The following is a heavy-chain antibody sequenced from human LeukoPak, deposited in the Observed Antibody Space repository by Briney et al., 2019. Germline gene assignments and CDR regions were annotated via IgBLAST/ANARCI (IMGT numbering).Heavy chain of an antibody. J-gene: IGHJ4*02. CDR1: GFIFSDYS. D-gene: IGHD6-19*01. V-gene: IGHV3-21*06. Sequence: PGGSLRLSCVASGFIFSDYSMDWVRQAPGKGLEWVSSIFYSDSVKGRFPISRDNAQSSLYLQMNSLRAGDTAVYYCARGKEPVAGSLSHFDYWGQGTLVTVSS. CDR2: I. CDR3: ARGKEPVAGSLSHFDY.